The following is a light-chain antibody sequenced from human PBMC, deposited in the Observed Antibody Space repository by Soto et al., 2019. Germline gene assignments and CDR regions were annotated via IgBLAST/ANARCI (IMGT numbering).Light chain of an antibody. V-gene: IGKV3-20*01. Sequence: EIVLTQSPGTLSLSPGERATLSCRASQSVSSSYLAWYQQKPGQAPRLLIYGASSRATGIPDRFSGSGSGTDFTLTIIRLEPEDFAVYYCQQYGSAPTTFGGGTKVEIK. CDR3: QQYGSAPTT. CDR2: GAS. J-gene: IGKJ4*01. CDR1: QSVSSSY.